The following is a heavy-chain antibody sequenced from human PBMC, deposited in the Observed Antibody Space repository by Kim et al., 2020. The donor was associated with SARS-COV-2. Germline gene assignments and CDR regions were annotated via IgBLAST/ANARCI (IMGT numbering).Heavy chain of an antibody. D-gene: IGHD3-10*01. CDR3: ASHPGYYGSGSDIDY. Sequence: GGSLRLSCAASGFTFSSYSMNWVRQAPGKGLEWVSSISSSSSYIYYADSVKGLFTISRDNAKNSLYLQMNSLRAEDTAVYYCASHPGYYGSGSDIDYWGRGALVTVYS. CDR1: GFTFSSYS. CDR2: ISSSSSYI. J-gene: IGHJ4*02. V-gene: IGHV3-21*01.